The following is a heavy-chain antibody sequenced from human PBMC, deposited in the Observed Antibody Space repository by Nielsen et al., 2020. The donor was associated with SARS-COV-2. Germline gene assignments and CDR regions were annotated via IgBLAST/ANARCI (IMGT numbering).Heavy chain of an antibody. CDR3: AKSGDTSGYPIDY. J-gene: IGHJ4*02. Sequence: GGSLRLSCAASGFTFSTYAMHWVRQTPGKGLECVAVISYDGRNKHYADSVKGRFTISRDSSKNTLYLQMNSLRHEDTGLYYCAKSGDTSGYPIDYWGQGTLVTVSS. D-gene: IGHD3-22*01. V-gene: IGHV3-30*18. CDR2: ISYDGRNK. CDR1: GFTFSTYA.